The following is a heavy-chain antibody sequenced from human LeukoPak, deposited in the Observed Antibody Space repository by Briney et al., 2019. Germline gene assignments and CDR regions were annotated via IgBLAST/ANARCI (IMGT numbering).Heavy chain of an antibody. Sequence: GESLKISCKGSGYGFTSYWIGWVRQMPGKGLEWMAIINPGGSDTRYSPSFQGQVIISADKSITTAYLQWSSLKPSDTATYYCARRQQQLVANDAFDIWGQGTMVTVSS. CDR1: GYGFTSYW. D-gene: IGHD6-13*01. V-gene: IGHV5-51*01. J-gene: IGHJ3*02. CDR3: ARRQQQLVANDAFDI. CDR2: INPGGSDT.